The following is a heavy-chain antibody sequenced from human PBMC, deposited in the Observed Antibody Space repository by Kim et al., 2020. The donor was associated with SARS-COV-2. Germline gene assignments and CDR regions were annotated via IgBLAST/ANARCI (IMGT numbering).Heavy chain of an antibody. CDR1: GFTFGSYA. CDR2: ISGSGGST. D-gene: IGHD3-10*01. Sequence: GGSLRLSCAASGFTFGSYAMSWVRQAPGKGLEWVSAISGSGGSTYYADSVKGRFTISRDNSKNTLYLQMNSLRAEDTAVYYCAKEESLLLWFGEPPFFFYGMDVWGQGTTVTVSS. CDR3: AKEESLLLWFGEPPFFFYGMDV. J-gene: IGHJ6*02. V-gene: IGHV3-23*01.